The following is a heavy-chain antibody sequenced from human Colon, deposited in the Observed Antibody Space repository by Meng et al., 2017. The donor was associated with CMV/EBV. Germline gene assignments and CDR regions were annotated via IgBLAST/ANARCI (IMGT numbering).Heavy chain of an antibody. CDR3: AKDGDGFNRKRFDH. D-gene: IGHD5-24*01. V-gene: IGHV7-4-1*02. CDR2: IDTNTGDP. CDR1: GYRFDRYA. Sequence: KPSGYRFDRYAVNWVRQAPGQGLEWMGWIDTNTGDPTYAQGFTGRFVFSLDASVRTTYLEISNLKAEDTAVYYCAKDGDGFNRKRFDHWGQGSLVTVSS. J-gene: IGHJ4*02.